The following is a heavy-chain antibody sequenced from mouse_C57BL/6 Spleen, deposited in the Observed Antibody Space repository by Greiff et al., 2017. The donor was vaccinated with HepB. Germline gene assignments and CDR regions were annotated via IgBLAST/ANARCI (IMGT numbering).Heavy chain of an antibody. V-gene: IGHV1-82*01. Sequence: VQLQQSGPELVKPGASVKISCKASGYAFSSSWMNWVKQRPGKGLEWIGRIYPGDGDTNYNGKLKGKATLTADKSSSTGYMQISSLTYEDSAVYFCARGGYYYGSSGAWFAYWGQGTLVTVSA. J-gene: IGHJ3*01. CDR3: ARGGYYYGSSGAWFAY. D-gene: IGHD1-1*01. CDR1: GYAFSSSW. CDR2: IYPGDGDT.